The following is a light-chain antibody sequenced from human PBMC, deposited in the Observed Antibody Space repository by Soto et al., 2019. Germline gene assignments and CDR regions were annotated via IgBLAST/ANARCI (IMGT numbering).Light chain of an antibody. CDR2: DAS. CDR3: QQSYSTPPVT. Sequence: DIQVTQSPPTLSASVGDRVTITCRASQTISTWMAWYQQKPGKAPKLLVYDASTLQSGVASRFSGSGSGTDFTLTISSLQPEDFATYYCQQSYSTPPVTFGGGTKVDIK. J-gene: IGKJ4*01. CDR1: QTISTW. V-gene: IGKV1-39*01.